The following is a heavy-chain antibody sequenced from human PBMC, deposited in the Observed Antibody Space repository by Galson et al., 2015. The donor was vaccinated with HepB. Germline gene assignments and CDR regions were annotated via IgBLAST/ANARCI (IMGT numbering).Heavy chain of an antibody. D-gene: IGHD4-17*01. Sequence: SVKVSCKASGYTFTRYGISWVRQASGQGLEWMGWLSTYNGKTNYAQSLQGRVTMTTDTSTSTAYMELRSLRSDDTAVYYCARNLYGYGDYADDYWGQGTLITVSS. CDR1: GYTFTRYG. V-gene: IGHV1-18*01. CDR2: LSTYNGKT. CDR3: ARNLYGYGDYADDY. J-gene: IGHJ4*02.